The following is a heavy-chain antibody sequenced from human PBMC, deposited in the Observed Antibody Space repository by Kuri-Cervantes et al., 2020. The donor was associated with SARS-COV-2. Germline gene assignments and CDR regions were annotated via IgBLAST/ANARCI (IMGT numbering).Heavy chain of an antibody. CDR2: ISSSGSTI. Sequence: GESLKISCAASGFTFSDYYMSWIRQAPGKGLEWVSYISSSGSTIYYADSVKGRFTISRDNAKNSLYLQMNSLRAEDTAVYYCARGTGLQFLDYWGQGTLVTVSS. D-gene: IGHD5-24*01. V-gene: IGHV3-11*04. CDR1: GFTFSDYY. J-gene: IGHJ4*02. CDR3: ARGTGLQFLDY.